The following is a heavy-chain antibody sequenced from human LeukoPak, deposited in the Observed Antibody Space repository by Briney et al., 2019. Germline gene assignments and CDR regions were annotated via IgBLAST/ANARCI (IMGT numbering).Heavy chain of an antibody. CDR3: TLGKGSYGY. J-gene: IGHJ4*02. Sequence: GGSLRLSCTASGFTFGDYAMSWVRQAPGKGLEWVGFIRSKAYGGTTEYAASVKGRFTISRDDSKSIAYLQMNSLKTEDTAVYYCTLGKGSYGYWGQGTLVTVSS. V-gene: IGHV3-49*04. CDR2: IRSKAYGGTT. D-gene: IGHD5-18*01. CDR1: GFTFGDYA.